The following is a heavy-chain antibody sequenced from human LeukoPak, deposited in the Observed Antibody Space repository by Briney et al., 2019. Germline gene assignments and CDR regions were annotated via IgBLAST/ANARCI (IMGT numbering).Heavy chain of an antibody. CDR3: AREEPQTTVPEGMDV. CDR2: IYYSGTT. V-gene: IGHV4-59*01. Sequence: SETLSLTCTVSGGSISYYYWSWIRQSPGKGLEWIGYIYYSGTTNYNPSLKSRVTISVDTSKNQFSLQLRSVTAADTAVYYCAREEPQTTVPEGMDVWGRGTTVTVSS. CDR1: GGSISYYY. D-gene: IGHD4-17*01. J-gene: IGHJ6*02.